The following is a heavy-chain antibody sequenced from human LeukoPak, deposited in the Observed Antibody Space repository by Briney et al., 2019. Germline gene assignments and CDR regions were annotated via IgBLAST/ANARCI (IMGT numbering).Heavy chain of an antibody. D-gene: IGHD1-7*01. CDR3: ARDLSPLSNYMGDY. CDR1: GFTFSSDE. J-gene: IGHJ4*02. V-gene: IGHV3-48*03. Sequence: GGSLRLSCAASGFTFSSDEMNWVRQAPGKGLEWVSYISSSGSTIYYADSVKGRFTISRDNAKNSLYLQMNSLRAEDTAVYYCARDLSPLSNYMGDYWGQGTLVTVSS. CDR2: ISSSGSTI.